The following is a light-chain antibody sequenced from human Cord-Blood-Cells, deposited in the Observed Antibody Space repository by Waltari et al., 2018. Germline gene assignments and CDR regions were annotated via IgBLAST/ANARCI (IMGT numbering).Light chain of an antibody. V-gene: IGLV2-14*01. CDR2: DVS. Sequence: QSALTQPASVSGSPGQSITISCTGTSSDVGGYNYVSWYQQHPGKAPKLMIYDVSNRPSVVSNRFSGSKSGNTASLTISGLQAEDEADYYYSSYTSSSTVFGGGTTLTVL. J-gene: IGLJ3*02. CDR3: SSYTSSSTV. CDR1: SSDVGGYNY.